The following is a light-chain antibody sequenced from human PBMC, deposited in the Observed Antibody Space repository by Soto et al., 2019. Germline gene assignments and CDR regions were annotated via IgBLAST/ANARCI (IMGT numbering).Light chain of an antibody. V-gene: IGKV2D-29*01. CDR3: MQCTHVPIT. CDR1: QSLLYSDGKTY. Sequence: DVVVTQTPLSLSVTPGQPASMSCKSSQSLLYSDGKTYLYWYLQRPGQPPQLLIYDASNRFSGVPDRFSGSGSGTDFTLKISREEAEDVGVYYCMQCTHVPITFRQRTRLGIK. CDR2: DAS. J-gene: IGKJ5*01.